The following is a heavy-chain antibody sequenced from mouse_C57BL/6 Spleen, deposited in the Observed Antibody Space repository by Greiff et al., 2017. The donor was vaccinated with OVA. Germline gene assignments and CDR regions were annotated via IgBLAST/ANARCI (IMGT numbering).Heavy chain of an antibody. CDR1: GFTFSSYA. CDR3: TRDSYYDYFDY. V-gene: IGHV5-9-1*02. Sequence: EVQGVESGEGLVKPGGSLKLSCAASGFTFSSYAMSWVRQTPEKRLEWVAYISSGGDYIYYADTVKGRFTISRDNARNTLYLQMSSLKSEDTAMYYCTRDSYYDYFDYWGQGTTLTVSA. CDR2: ISSGGDYI. D-gene: IGHD2-12*01. J-gene: IGHJ2*01.